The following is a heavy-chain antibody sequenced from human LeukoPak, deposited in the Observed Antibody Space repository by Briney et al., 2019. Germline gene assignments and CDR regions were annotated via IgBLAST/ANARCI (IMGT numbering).Heavy chain of an antibody. CDR1: GFTFSSYG. Sequence: GGSLRLSCAASGFTFSSYGMHWARQAPGKGLEWVAVISYDGSNKYYADSVKGRFTISRDNSKNTLYLQMNSLRAEDTAVYYCATQVISGYYPEKIDYWGQGTLVTVSS. J-gene: IGHJ4*02. V-gene: IGHV3-30*03. CDR2: ISYDGSNK. D-gene: IGHD3-22*01. CDR3: ATQVISGYYPEKIDY.